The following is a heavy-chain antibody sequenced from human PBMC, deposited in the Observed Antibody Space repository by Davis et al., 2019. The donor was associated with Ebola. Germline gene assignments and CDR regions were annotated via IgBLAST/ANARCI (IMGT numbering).Heavy chain of an antibody. Sequence: MPSETLSLTCTVSGASIYSYYWHWIRHAHGKGLEWIGDVHYSGSNTYNPALKSRVTMPVDTTSNQFSLKVSSLTAADTAVYYCARRRQIGGSLDLWGQGTLVTVSS. J-gene: IGHJ5*02. CDR3: ARRRQIGGSLDL. CDR1: GASIYSYY. CDR2: VHYSGSN. D-gene: IGHD3-10*01. V-gene: IGHV4-59*08.